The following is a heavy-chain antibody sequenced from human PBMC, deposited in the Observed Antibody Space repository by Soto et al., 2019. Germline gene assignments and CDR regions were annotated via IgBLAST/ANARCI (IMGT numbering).Heavy chain of an antibody. CDR3: ARGPPESAGV. V-gene: IGHV1-8*02. CDR2: MNPNSGDT. CDR1: GYTFTSSD. J-gene: IGHJ4*02. Sequence: QAQLVQSGAEVKKPGASVKVSCKASGYTFTSSDINWVRQATGQGLAWMGWMNPNSGDTGYAQKFQGRVTLTRNTSISTAYVELSSLRSEDTAVYYCARGPPESAGVWGQGTLVTVSS. D-gene: IGHD3-10*01.